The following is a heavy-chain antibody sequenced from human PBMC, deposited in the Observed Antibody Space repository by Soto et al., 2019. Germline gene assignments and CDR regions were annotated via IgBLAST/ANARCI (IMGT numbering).Heavy chain of an antibody. CDR1: GGTFGSNG. CDR2: IIPIFGTT. V-gene: IGHV1-69*01. CDR3: ARGTAYSGSALYYKYYYGMDV. D-gene: IGHD5-12*01. Sequence: QVQLVQSGAEVKKPGSSVKVSCKASGGTFGSNGITWARQAPGQGIEWMGGIIPIFGTTNYAQKFQGRVTITADESTSTAYMELSSLSSEDTAVYYCARGTAYSGSALYYKYYYGMDVWGQGTTVTVS. J-gene: IGHJ6*02.